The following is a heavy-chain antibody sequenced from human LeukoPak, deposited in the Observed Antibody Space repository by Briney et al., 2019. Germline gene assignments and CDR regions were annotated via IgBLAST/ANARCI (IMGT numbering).Heavy chain of an antibody. CDR2: IWYDGSNK. D-gene: IGHD3-10*01. Sequence: GGSLRLSCAASGFTFSSCGMHWVRQAPGKGLEWVAVIWYDGSNKYYADSVKGRFTISRDNSKNTLYLQMNSLRAEDTAVYYCASSGSGYYFDYWGQGTLVTVSS. CDR3: ASSGSGYYFDY. V-gene: IGHV3-33*01. J-gene: IGHJ4*02. CDR1: GFTFSSCG.